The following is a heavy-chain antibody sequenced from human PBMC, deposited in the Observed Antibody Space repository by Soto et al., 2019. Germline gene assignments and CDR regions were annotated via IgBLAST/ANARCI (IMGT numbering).Heavy chain of an antibody. CDR1: GGSFSVQY. J-gene: IGHJ4*02. D-gene: IGHD3-22*01. Sequence: SETLCVPCVLYGGSFSVQYWSWIRQPPGKGLEWIGEINHSGGTSYNPSLKSRVTISVDTSKSQFSLKLTSVTAADRAVYYCARGSVDTVDSRGFYEYWGQGTPVTVSS. V-gene: IGHV4-34*01. CDR3: ARGSVDTVDSRGFYEY. CDR2: INHSGGT.